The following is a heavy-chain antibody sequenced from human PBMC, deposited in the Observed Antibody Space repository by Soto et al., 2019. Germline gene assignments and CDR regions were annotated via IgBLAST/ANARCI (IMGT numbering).Heavy chain of an antibody. CDR3: YEDPNIFGVRDSPPGQPRYSYQLHV. J-gene: IGHJ6*02. D-gene: IGHD3-3*01. CDR2: IKTKSSGGTT. CDR1: GLTFSDAW. V-gene: IGHV3-15*01. Sequence: PGGSLRLSCAASGLTFSDAWMTWVRQAPGKGLEWVGRIKTKSSGGTTDYAAPVKGRFTISRDDSKNTLYLQMNSLQTEDTAVYYCYEDPNIFGVRDSPPGQPRYSYQLHVWGQGTTVTVS.